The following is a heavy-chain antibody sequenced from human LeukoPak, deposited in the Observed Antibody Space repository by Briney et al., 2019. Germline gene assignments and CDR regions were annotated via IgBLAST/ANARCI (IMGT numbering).Heavy chain of an antibody. CDR3: ARDPFGELYSDY. CDR1: GYTFTSYG. CDR2: ISAYNGNT. Sequence: GASVKVSCKASGYTFTSYGISWVRQAPGQGLEWMGWISAYNGNTNYAQKLQGRVTTTTDTSTSTAYMEVRSLRDDDTAVYYCARDPFGELYSDYWGQGTLVTVSS. D-gene: IGHD3-10*01. V-gene: IGHV1-18*01. J-gene: IGHJ4*02.